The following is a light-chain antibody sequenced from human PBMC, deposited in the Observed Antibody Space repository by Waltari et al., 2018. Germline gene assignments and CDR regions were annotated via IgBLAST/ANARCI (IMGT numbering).Light chain of an antibody. J-gene: IGKJ1*01. Sequence: SYRASQSVRWSLAWYQQKAGHAPMLLIYGVSKRATSIPESFSGSESETDVSLSISRLEPDDFAVYYCQHYVRLPATFSQGTKVEI. CDR1: QSVRWS. CDR2: GVS. CDR3: QHYVRLPAT. V-gene: IGKV3-20*01.